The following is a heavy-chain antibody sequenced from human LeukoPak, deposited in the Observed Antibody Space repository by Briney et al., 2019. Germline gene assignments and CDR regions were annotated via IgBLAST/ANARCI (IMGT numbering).Heavy chain of an antibody. J-gene: IGHJ5*02. CDR1: GYSISSGYY. V-gene: IGHV4-38-2*02. CDR2: IYHSGST. Sequence: PSETLSLTCAVSGYSISSGYYWGWIRQPPGKGLEWIGSIYHSGSTYYNPSLKSRVTISVDTSKNQFSLKLSFVTAADTAVYYCARDRERNWFDPWGQGTLVTVSS. D-gene: IGHD1-26*01. CDR3: ARDRERNWFDP.